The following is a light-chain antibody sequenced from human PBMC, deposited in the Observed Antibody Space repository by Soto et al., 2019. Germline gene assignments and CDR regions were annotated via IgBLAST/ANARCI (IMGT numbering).Light chain of an antibody. CDR2: GAS. J-gene: IGKJ4*01. CDR3: QQRYDWPPLT. V-gene: IGKV3D-20*02. Sequence: EIVLTQSPGTLSSSPGEGATLSCRASQSVSSDSVAWYQQKPGQAPRLLIFGASRRATDIPDRFSGGGSGTDFTLTISRLEPEDFAVYYCQQRYDWPPLTFGGGTKVDIK. CDR1: QSVSSDS.